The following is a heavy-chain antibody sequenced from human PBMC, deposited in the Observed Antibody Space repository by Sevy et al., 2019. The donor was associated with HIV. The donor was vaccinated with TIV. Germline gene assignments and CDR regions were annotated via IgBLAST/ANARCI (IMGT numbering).Heavy chain of an antibody. CDR3: VKEGEGYYYGSSCSFGL. V-gene: IGHV3-23*01. Sequence: GGSLRLSCAASGFNFNTFAMSWVRQAPGKGLEWVSAISGSSYSTYYANSVKGRFTISRDNAKNTLYLQMNSLRAEDTDVYYGVKEGEGYYYGSSCSFGLWGQGTLVTVSS. J-gene: IGHJ4*02. CDR1: GFNFNTFA. CDR2: ISGSSYST. D-gene: IGHD3-22*01.